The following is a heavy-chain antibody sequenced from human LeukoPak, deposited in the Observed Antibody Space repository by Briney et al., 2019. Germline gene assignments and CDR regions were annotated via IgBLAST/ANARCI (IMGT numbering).Heavy chain of an antibody. Sequence: GGSLRLSCAASGFTFSSYAMHWVRQAPGKGLEWVAVISYDGSNKYYADSVKGRFTISRDNSKNTLYLQMNSLRAEDTAVYYCARDKSVTTYLSYYFDYWGQGTLVTVSS. CDR1: GFTFSSYA. J-gene: IGHJ4*02. D-gene: IGHD4-17*01. CDR3: ARDKSVTTYLSYYFDY. V-gene: IGHV3-30-3*01. CDR2: ISYDGSNK.